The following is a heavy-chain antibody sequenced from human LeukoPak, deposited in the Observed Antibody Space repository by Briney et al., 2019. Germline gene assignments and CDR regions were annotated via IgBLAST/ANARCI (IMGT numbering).Heavy chain of an antibody. Sequence: PGGSLRLSCAASGFTFSDYYMSWIRQAPGKGLEWVSYISSSGSTIYYADSVKGRFTISRDNAKNSLYLQMNSLRAEDTAVYYCARGDRFSTPAYYYYYYTDVWGKGTTVTISS. D-gene: IGHD1-14*01. CDR3: ARGDRFSTPAYYYYYYTDV. J-gene: IGHJ6*03. CDR1: GFTFSDYY. V-gene: IGHV3-11*01. CDR2: ISSSGSTI.